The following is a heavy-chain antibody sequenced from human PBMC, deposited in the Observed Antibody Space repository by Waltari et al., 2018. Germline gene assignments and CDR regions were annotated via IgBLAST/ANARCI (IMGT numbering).Heavy chain of an antibody. V-gene: IGHV4-61*02. Sequence: QVQLQASGPGLVKPSQTLSLPCPVSGGPISSGSYYWRWIRQPAGKGLEWIGRIYTSGSTNYNPSLKSRVTISVDTSKNQFSLKLSSVTAADTAVYYCARRDGIWERWGQGTLVTVSS. CDR2: IYTSGST. CDR3: ARRDGIWER. CDR1: GGPISSGSYY. D-gene: IGHD3-16*01. J-gene: IGHJ4*02.